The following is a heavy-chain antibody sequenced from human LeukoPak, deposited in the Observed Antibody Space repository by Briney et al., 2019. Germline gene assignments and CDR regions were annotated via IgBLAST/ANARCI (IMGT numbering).Heavy chain of an antibody. CDR1: GFTFSDYW. CDR2: IKQDGSAK. J-gene: IGHJ4*02. CDR3: ARRYFDS. Sequence: GGSLRLSCAASGFTFSDYWMHWVRQAPGKGLEWVANIKQDGSAKYYVDSVKGRFTISRDNAKNSLYLQMSSLRAEDTAVYYCARRYFDSWGQGTLVTVSS. V-gene: IGHV3-7*03.